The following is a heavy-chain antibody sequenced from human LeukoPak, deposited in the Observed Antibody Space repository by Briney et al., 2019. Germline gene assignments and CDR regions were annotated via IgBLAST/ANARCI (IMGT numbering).Heavy chain of an antibody. CDR2: ISYSGRT. Sequence: PSETLSLTCTVSGGSISSSSYYWGWIRQPPGKGLEWIGTISYSGRTYYNPSLKSRVTISVDTSKNQFSLKLSSVTAADTAVYYCATPGGLYNWNRWHAFDIWGQGTMVTVSS. D-gene: IGHD1-1*01. CDR3: ATPGGLYNWNRWHAFDI. J-gene: IGHJ3*02. CDR1: GGSISSSSYY. V-gene: IGHV4-39*07.